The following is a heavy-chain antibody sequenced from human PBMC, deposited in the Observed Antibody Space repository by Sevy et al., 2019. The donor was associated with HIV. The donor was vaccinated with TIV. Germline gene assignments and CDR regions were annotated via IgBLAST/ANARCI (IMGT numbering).Heavy chain of an antibody. D-gene: IGHD2-2*01. Sequence: ASVKVSCKASGGTFSSYAISWVRQAPGQGLEWMGGIIPIFGTANYAQKFQGRVTITADESTSTAYMELSSLRSEDTAVYYCASRRLGYCSSTSCYEDWWYYYYGMDVWGQGTTVTVSS. CDR3: ASRRLGYCSSTSCYEDWWYYYYGMDV. J-gene: IGHJ6*02. CDR1: GGTFSSYA. V-gene: IGHV1-69*13. CDR2: IIPIFGTA.